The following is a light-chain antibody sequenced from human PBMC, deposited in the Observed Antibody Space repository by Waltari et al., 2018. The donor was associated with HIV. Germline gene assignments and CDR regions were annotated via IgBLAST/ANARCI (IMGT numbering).Light chain of an antibody. CDR3: QQSYITPCA. J-gene: IGKJ2*01. CDR2: GAS. Sequence: DIQMTQSPSSLSASVGDTVTITCRASANIATYLNWYHHKSGAAPKLLIYGASSLQNAVPSRFSGSGFGTQFSLTITSLQADDFGTYYCQQSYITPCAFGQGTKLEV. V-gene: IGKV1-39*01. CDR1: ANIATY.